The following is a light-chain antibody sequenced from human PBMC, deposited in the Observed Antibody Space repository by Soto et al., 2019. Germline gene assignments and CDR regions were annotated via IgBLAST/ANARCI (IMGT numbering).Light chain of an antibody. CDR3: QNYNSAPRT. V-gene: IGKV1-27*01. CDR1: QGISNY. Sequence: DIQMTQSPSSLSASVGDRVTITCRASQGISNYLAWYQQKRGKVPKLLIYAASTLQSGVPSRFSGRGSGTDFTLTISSLQPEDVATYYCQNYNSAPRTVGQGTKVEIK. CDR2: AAS. J-gene: IGKJ1*01.